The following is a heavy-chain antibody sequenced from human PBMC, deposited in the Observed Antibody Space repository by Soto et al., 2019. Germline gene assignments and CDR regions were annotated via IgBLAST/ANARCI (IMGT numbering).Heavy chain of an antibody. D-gene: IGHD4-17*01. CDR2: IYHSGST. CDR1: GGSISSGGYS. CDR3: ASSQTTVTSYDY. Sequence: SETLSLTCTVSGGSISSGGYSWSWIRQPPGKGLEWIGYIYHSGSTYYNPSLKSRVTISVDRSKNQFSLKLSSVTAADTAVYYCASSQTTVTSYDYWGQGTLVTVSS. J-gene: IGHJ4*02. V-gene: IGHV4-30-2*01.